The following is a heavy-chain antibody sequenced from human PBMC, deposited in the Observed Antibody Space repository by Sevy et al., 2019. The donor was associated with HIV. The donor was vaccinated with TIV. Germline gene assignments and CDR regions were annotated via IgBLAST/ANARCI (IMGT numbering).Heavy chain of an antibody. J-gene: IGHJ4*02. CDR2: IRTKPNNYAT. D-gene: IGHD4-17*01. V-gene: IGHV3-73*01. Sequence: RGSLRLSCAASGFTFSDSAMFWVRQASGRGLEWVGRIRTKPNNYATALVASLKDRFTISRDDSKNTTYLQVNSLNAEDTAIYLCTCGYGRFDFWGQGALVTVSS. CDR1: GFTFSDSA. CDR3: TCGYGRFDF.